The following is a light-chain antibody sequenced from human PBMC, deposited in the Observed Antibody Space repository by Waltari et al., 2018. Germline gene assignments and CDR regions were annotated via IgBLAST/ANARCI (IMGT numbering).Light chain of an antibody. CDR2: RNN. V-gene: IGLV1-47*01. J-gene: IGLJ3*02. Sequence: QSVLTQPPSASGTPGQRVTIPCSGGSPNIGSNYVSWYQQFPGTAPKPLIPRNNPRPSGVPDRFSGSKSGTSSSLAISGLRSEDEADYYCATWDDSLSVNWVFGGGTKLTVL. CDR3: ATWDDSLSVNWV. CDR1: SPNIGSNY.